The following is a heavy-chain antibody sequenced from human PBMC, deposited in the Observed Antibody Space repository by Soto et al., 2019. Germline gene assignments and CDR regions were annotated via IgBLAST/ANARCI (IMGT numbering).Heavy chain of an antibody. CDR3: TRGNGELSNYYYGMDV. CDR2: IRSKAYGGTT. V-gene: IGHV3-49*03. D-gene: IGHD3-16*02. J-gene: IGHJ6*02. Sequence: SGGSLRLSCTASGFTFGYYAMSWFRQAPGKGLEWVGFIRSKAYGGTTEYAASVRGRFTISRDDSKSIAYLQMNSLKTEDTAVYYXTRGNGELSNYYYGMDVWGQGTTVTVSS. CDR1: GFTFGYYA.